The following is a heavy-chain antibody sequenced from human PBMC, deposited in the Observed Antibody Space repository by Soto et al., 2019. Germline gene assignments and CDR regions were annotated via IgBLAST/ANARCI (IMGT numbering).Heavy chain of an antibody. Sequence: LRLSCVASGFTFTSYWMSWVRQAPGKGLEWVANIKGDGSEKRYVDSVKGRLTISRDNAKNSVYLQMNSLRVEDTALYYCGRDEVRNGVGVWGQGTTVTVSS. J-gene: IGHJ6*02. CDR3: GRDEVRNGVGV. CDR2: IKGDGSEK. CDR1: GFTFTSYW. V-gene: IGHV3-7*01.